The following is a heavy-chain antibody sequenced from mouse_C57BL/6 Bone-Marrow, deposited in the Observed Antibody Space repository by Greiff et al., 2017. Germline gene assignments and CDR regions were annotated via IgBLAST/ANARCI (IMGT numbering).Heavy chain of an antibody. J-gene: IGHJ3*01. V-gene: IGHV1-81*01. D-gene: IGHD1-1*01. CDR1: GYTFTSYG. Sequence: QVQLQQSGAELARPGASVKLSCKASGYTFTSYGISWVKQRTGQGLEWIGEIYPRSGNTYYNEKFKGKATLTADKSSSTAYMELRSLTSEDSAVYVCARGTTLVATGEAWFALWGRGTRVTVSA. CDR3: ARGTTLVATGEAWFAL. CDR2: IYPRSGNT.